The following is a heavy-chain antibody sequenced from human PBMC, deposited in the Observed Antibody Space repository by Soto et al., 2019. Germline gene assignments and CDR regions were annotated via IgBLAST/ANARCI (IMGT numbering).Heavy chain of an antibody. CDR2: NNADNTDT. CDR3: ARRRYSSYDRYYYGMDV. Sequence: AESLKISCNGCVYIFTSYWIGGVRQLSGKAMEWMGINNADNTDTRYSPAFEGQVTNSADKSISTAYRQWRSVKASETDMDYCARRRYSSYDRYYYGMDVWGQGTTVTVSS. V-gene: IGHV5-51*01. CDR1: VYIFTSYW. J-gene: IGHJ6*02. D-gene: IGHD5-12*01.